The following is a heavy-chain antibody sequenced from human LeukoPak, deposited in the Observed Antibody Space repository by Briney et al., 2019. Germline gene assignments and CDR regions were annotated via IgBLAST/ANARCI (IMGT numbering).Heavy chain of an antibody. J-gene: IGHJ4*02. CDR1: GYTFTSYG. Sequence: ASVKVSCKASGYTFTSYGISWVRQAPGQGLEWMGWISAYNGNTNYAQRLQDRVIMTTDTSTSTAYMEVRSLRSADTAVYYCARDRSWYSSTCPDYWGQGTLVTVSS. CDR3: ARDRSWYSSTCPDY. CDR2: ISAYNGNT. D-gene: IGHD6-13*01. V-gene: IGHV1-18*01.